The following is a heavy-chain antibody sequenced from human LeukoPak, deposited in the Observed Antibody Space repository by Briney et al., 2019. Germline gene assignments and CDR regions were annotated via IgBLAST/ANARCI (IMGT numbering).Heavy chain of an antibody. V-gene: IGHV3-48*03. CDR2: ISSSETK. CDR1: GFTFSSYE. Sequence: GGSLRLSCAASGFTFSSYEMNWVRQAPGKGLEWVSYISSSETKYYADSVKGRFTISRDNAKNSLYLQMNSLRAEDTAVYYCARSRSSAGGHYYYYGMDVWGQGTTATVSS. CDR3: ARSRSSAGGHYYYYGMDV. D-gene: IGHD6-6*01. J-gene: IGHJ6*02.